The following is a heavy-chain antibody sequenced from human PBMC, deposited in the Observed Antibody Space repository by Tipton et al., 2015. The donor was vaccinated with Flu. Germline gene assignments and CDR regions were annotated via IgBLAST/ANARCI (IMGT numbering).Heavy chain of an antibody. D-gene: IGHD3-10*01. V-gene: IGHV4-38-2*01. Sequence: TLSLTCSVSGGSVGSPYCWGWIRQPPGKGLEWIGSMSHSGRTYYNPSLKSRVTISADTWKTQFSLKLGSVTAADTAVYYCARLTYYYGSGTSDCWGQGTLLTVSS. CDR3: ARLTYYYGSGTSDC. J-gene: IGHJ4*02. CDR2: MSHSGRT. CDR1: GGSVGSPYC.